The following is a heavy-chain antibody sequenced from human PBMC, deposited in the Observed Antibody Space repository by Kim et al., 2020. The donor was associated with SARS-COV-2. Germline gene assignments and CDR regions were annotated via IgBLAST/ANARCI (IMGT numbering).Heavy chain of an antibody. Sequence: GGSLRLSCAXSGFTFDDYAMHWVRQAPGKGLEWVSGISWNSGSIGYADSVKGRFTISRDNAKNSLYLQMNSLRAEDTALYYCAKGGAMGEEFYGMDVWGQGTTVTVSS. CDR3: AKGGAMGEEFYGMDV. V-gene: IGHV3-9*01. CDR1: GFTFDDYA. D-gene: IGHD1-26*01. CDR2: ISWNSGSI. J-gene: IGHJ6*02.